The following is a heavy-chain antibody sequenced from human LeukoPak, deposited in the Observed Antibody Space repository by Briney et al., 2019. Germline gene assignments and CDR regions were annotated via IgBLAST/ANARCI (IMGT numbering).Heavy chain of an antibody. CDR1: GGSISSNY. V-gene: IGHV4-59*01. D-gene: IGHD5-12*01. J-gene: IGHJ5*02. Sequence: SETLSLTCTGSGGSISSNYWSWIRQPPGKGVEWIRYIYYSGSTNYNPSLKSRVTISVDTSKTQFSLKLSSVTAADTAVYYCARAGWLRSENWFDPWGQGTLVTVSS. CDR3: ARAGWLRSENWFDP. CDR2: IYYSGST.